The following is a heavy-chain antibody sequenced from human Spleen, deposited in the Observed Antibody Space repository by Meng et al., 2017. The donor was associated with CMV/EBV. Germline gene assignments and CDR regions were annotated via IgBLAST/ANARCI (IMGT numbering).Heavy chain of an antibody. V-gene: IGHV4-34*01. Sequence: SLTCGVYGGSFSGYYWSWIRQPPGKGLEWIGEINHSGSTNYNPSLKSRVTISVDTSKNQFSLKLSSVTAADTAVYYCARESAGTFDYWGQGTLVTVSS. CDR3: ARESAGTFDY. CDR1: GGSFSGYY. J-gene: IGHJ4*02. CDR2: INHSGST. D-gene: IGHD6-13*01.